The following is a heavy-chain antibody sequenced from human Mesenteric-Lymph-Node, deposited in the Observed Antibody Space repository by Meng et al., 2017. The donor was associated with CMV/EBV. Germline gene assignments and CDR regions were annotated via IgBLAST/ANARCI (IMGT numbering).Heavy chain of an antibody. CDR1: GMSLNNYG. J-gene: IGHJ4*02. V-gene: IGHV4-34*01. D-gene: IGHD1-26*01. Sequence: GSLRLSCAASGMSLNNYGMHWVRQAPGKGLEWIGEISHSGSTNYNPSLKSRVTISVDTSKNQFSLKLSSVTAADTAVYYCARVGVGATNVLDYWGQGTLVTVSS. CDR3: ARVGVGATNVLDY. CDR2: ISHSGST.